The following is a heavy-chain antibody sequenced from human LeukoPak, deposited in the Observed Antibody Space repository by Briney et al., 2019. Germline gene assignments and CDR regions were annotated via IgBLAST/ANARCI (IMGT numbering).Heavy chain of an antibody. CDR3: ATTLLRASTYMDV. J-gene: IGHJ6*03. D-gene: IGHD1-1*01. Sequence: PGGSLRLSCAASGLTLSSYAMSWVRQAPGKGLEWVSGISGSGGITYYADSVKGRFTISRDNSKNTLYLQMNSLRAEDTAMYYCATTLLRASTYMDVWGKGTTVTVSS. V-gene: IGHV3-23*01. CDR1: GLTLSSYA. CDR2: ISGSGGIT.